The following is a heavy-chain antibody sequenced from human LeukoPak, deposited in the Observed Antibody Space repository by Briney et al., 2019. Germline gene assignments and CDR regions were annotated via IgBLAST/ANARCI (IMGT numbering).Heavy chain of an antibody. Sequence: PGGSLRLSCAASGFTFSSYSMNWVRQAPGKGLEWVSSISSSSSYIYYADSVKGRFTISRDNAKNSLYLQMNSLRVEDTAVYYCARHLGGWDRPFDFWGQGSLVTVSS. J-gene: IGHJ4*02. V-gene: IGHV3-21*01. CDR1: GFTFSSYS. D-gene: IGHD6-19*01. CDR2: ISSSSSYI. CDR3: ARHLGGWDRPFDF.